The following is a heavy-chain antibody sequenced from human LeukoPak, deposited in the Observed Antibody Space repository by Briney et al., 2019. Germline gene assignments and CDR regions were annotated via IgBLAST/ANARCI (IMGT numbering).Heavy chain of an antibody. CDR1: GFXFSTYS. V-gene: IGHV3-21*01. D-gene: IGHD3-9*01. Sequence: GGSLRLSCGASGFXFSTYSMNWVRQAPGKGLEWVSSISSSSSYIYYADSVKGRFTISRDNAKNSLYLQMNSLRAEDTAVYYCAREFRPDYDILTGYFDAFDIWGQGTMVTVSS. CDR3: AREFRPDYDILTGYFDAFDI. CDR2: ISSSSSYI. J-gene: IGHJ3*02.